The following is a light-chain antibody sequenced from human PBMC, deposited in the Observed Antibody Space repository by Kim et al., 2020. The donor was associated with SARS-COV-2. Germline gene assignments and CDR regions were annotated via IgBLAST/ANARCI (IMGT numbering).Light chain of an antibody. CDR1: SLRSFY. CDR3: GSRDSSGNSYV. Sequence: SSELTQDPAVSVALGQTVRITCQGDSLRSFYASWYHVKPGQAPVFVLYAKDNRPSGIPDRFSGSSSGNIASMTITGAQAEDEADYYCGSRDSSGNSYVFG. CDR2: AKD. V-gene: IGLV3-19*01. J-gene: IGLJ1*01.